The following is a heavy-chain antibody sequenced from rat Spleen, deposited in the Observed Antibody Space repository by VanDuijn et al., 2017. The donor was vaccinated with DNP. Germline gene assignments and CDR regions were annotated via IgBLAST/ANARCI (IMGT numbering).Heavy chain of an antibody. CDR3: TRGGTYYFDY. Sequence: EVQLVESGGGLVQPGRSLKLSCAASGITFSNSGMHWIRQAPGKGLEWVACMSPTTRSSYYRDSVRGRFTVSRDDATSTLYLQMDSLRSEDTATYYCTRGGTYYFDYWGQGVMVTVSS. J-gene: IGHJ2*01. CDR1: GITFSNSG. CDR2: MSPTTRSS. V-gene: IGHV5-19*01.